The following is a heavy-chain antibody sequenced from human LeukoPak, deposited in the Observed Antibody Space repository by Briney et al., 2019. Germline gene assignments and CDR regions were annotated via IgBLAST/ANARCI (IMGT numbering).Heavy chain of an antibody. CDR1: GFTFSNFG. CDR2: ISYDGKDK. CDR3: AKARGSGFQRGDAFDM. J-gene: IGHJ3*02. Sequence: GGSLRLSCATSGFTFSNFGMNWVRQAPGKGLQWVAFISYDGKDKYYSDSVKGRITISRVNSKSTLYVQMDSLRTEDTAVYYCAKARGSGFQRGDAFDMWGQGTRVTVSS. V-gene: IGHV3-30*02. D-gene: IGHD6-19*01.